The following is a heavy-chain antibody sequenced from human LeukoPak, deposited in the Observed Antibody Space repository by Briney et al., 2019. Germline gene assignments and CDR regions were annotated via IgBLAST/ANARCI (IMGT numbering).Heavy chain of an antibody. D-gene: IGHD3-3*01. CDR1: GFTFSSYA. V-gene: IGHV3-30-3*01. J-gene: IGHJ4*02. Sequence: GRFLRLSCAASGFTFSSYAMHWVRQAPGKGLEWVAVISYDGSNKYYADSVKGRFTISRDNSKNTLYLQMNSLRAEDTAVYYCAKENDFWSGPFDYWGQGTLVTVSS. CDR3: AKENDFWSGPFDY. CDR2: ISYDGSNK.